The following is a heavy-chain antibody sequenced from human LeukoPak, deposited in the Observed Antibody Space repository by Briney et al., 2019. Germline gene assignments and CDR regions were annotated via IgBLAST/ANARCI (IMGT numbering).Heavy chain of an antibody. CDR1: GYTFTSYD. V-gene: IGHV1-8*01. CDR3: ARGEAAIGSSYYYCGMDV. D-gene: IGHD2-2*02. Sequence: ASVKVSCKASGYTFTSYDINWVRQATGQGLEWMGWMNPNSGNTGYAQKFQGRVTMTRNTSIGTAYMELSSLRSEDTAVYYCARGEAAIGSSYYYCGMDVWGQGTLVTVSS. CDR2: MNPNSGNT. J-gene: IGHJ6*02.